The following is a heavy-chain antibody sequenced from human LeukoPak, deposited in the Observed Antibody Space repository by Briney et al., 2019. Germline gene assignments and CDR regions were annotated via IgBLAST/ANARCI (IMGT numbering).Heavy chain of an antibody. V-gene: IGHV3-48*01. CDR2: ISSRSTTI. CDR3: ARGTGIVGATV. D-gene: IGHD1-26*01. Sequence: PGGSLRLSCTASGFTFGDYAMSWVRQAPGKGLEWVSYISSRSTTIYYADSVKGRFTISRDNAKNSLYLQMNSLRAEDTAVYYCARGTGIVGATVWGQGTLVTVSS. CDR1: GFTFGDYA. J-gene: IGHJ1*01.